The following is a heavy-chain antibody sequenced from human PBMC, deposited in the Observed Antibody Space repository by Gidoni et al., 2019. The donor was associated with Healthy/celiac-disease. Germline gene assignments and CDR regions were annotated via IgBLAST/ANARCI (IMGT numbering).Heavy chain of an antibody. V-gene: IGHV3-23*01. CDR1: GFTFSSYA. CDR2: ISGSGGST. Sequence: EVQLLESGGGLVQPGGSLSLSCAASGFTFSSYAMSWVRQAPGKGLEWVSAISGSGGSTYCADSVKGRFTISRDNSKNTLYLQMNSLRAEDTAVYYCARVYCSGGSCYREYFQHWGQGTLVTVSS. CDR3: ARVYCSGGSCYREYFQH. D-gene: IGHD2-15*01. J-gene: IGHJ1*01.